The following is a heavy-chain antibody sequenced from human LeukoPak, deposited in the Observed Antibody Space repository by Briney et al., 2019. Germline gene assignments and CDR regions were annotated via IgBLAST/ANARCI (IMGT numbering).Heavy chain of an antibody. CDR2: ISGSVCTS. CDR3: AKGLQGVVVITNFDY. J-gene: IGHJ4*02. V-gene: IGHV3-23*01. CDR1: GFTFSSYD. Sequence: PGGSLRLSCAASGFTFSSYDMSWVRQAPGKGREWVSDISGSVCTSYYAVSVKCPFTISKDNSKITLYLQMNSLRAEDTAVYYCAKGLQGVVVITNFDYWGQGALVTVSP. D-gene: IGHD3-22*01.